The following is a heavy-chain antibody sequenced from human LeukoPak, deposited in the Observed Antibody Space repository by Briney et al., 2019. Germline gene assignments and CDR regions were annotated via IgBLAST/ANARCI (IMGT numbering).Heavy chain of an antibody. J-gene: IGHJ6*03. CDR1: GFTFSSYS. V-gene: IGHV3-21*01. CDR3: AKDPVYSGSKLMDGNVRTYYYYYMDV. CDR2: ISSSSSYI. D-gene: IGHD1-26*01. Sequence: GGSLRLSCAASGFTFSSYSMNWVRQAPGKGLEWVSSISSSSSYIYYADSVKGRFTISRDNSKNTLYLQMNGLRAEDTAVYYCAKDPVYSGSKLMDGNVRTYYYYYMDVWGKGTTVTISS.